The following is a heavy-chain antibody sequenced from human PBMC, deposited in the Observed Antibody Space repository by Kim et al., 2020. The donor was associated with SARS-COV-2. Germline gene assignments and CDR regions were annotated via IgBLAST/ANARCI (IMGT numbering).Heavy chain of an antibody. CDR2: ISGSGGST. J-gene: IGHJ4*02. D-gene: IGHD3-16*02. V-gene: IGHV3-23*01. CDR1: GFTFSSYA. Sequence: GGSLRLSCAASGFTFSSYAMSWVRQAPGKGLEWVSAISGSGGSTYYADSVKGRFTISRDNSKNTLYLQMNSLRAEDTAVYYCAKPFMITFGGVIVPFDYWGQGTLVTVSS. CDR3: AKPFMITFGGVIVPFDY.